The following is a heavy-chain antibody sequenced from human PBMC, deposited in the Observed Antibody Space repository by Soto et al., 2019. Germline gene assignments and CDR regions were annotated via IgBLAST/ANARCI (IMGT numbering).Heavy chain of an antibody. J-gene: IGHJ4*02. CDR3: AKDILWGQSDE. D-gene: IGHD2-15*01. CDR1: GFTFSRYW. V-gene: IGHV3-74*03. CDR2: INTDGTNT. Sequence: EVQLVESGGGLVQPGGSLRLSCAVSGFTFSRYWMHWFRQDPGNGLVWVSSINTDGTNTQYADSVRGRFTVSRDNAKNKVYLQMIRLRGEDTAVYYGAKDILWGQSDEGGQGTLVVVSS.